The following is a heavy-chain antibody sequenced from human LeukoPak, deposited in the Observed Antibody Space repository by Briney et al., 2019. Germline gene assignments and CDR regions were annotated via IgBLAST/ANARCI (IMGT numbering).Heavy chain of an antibody. CDR3: AGTSQTYYDVLTGYYNVIFDY. D-gene: IGHD3-9*01. CDR1: GGSISSYY. Sequence: PSETLSLTCTVSGGSISSYYWSWIRQPPGKGLEWSGYIYYSGSTNYNPSLKSRVTISVDTSKNQFSLKLSSVTAADTAVYYCAGTSQTYYDVLTGYYNVIFDYRGQGTLVTVSS. J-gene: IGHJ4*02. V-gene: IGHV4-59*08. CDR2: IYYSGST.